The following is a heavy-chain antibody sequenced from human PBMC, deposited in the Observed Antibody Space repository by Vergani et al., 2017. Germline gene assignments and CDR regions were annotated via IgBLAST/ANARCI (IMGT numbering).Heavy chain of an antibody. J-gene: IGHJ3*02. Sequence: QMQLVQSGPEVKKPGASVKVSCKASGFTFTSSAMQWVRQARGQRLGWIGWIVVGSGNTNYEQKFQERVTITRDMSTSTAYMELSSLRSEDTAVYYCAADRSQGYNWNERAFDIWGQGTMVTVSS. V-gene: IGHV1-58*02. CDR1: GFTFTSSA. D-gene: IGHD1-20*01. CDR3: AADRSQGYNWNERAFDI. CDR2: IVVGSGNT.